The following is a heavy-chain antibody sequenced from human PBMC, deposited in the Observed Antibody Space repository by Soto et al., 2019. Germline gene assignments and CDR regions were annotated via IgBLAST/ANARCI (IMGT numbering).Heavy chain of an antibody. J-gene: IGHJ4*02. V-gene: IGHV3-48*02. D-gene: IGHD5-18*01. CDR2: ISSSSSTI. Sequence: GSLSLSCAASGFTFISYIMNCVRQAPGKGLEWVSYISSSSSTIYYADSVKGRFTISRDNAKNSLYLQMNSLRDEDTAVYYCARDLAAMVISGYWGQGTLVTVSS. CDR1: GFTFISYI. CDR3: ARDLAAMVISGY.